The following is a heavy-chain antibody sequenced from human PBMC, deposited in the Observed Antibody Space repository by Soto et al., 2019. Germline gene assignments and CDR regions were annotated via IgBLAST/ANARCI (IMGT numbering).Heavy chain of an antibody. D-gene: IGHD3-3*01. CDR3: ARERPSSDFWSGYSFGMDV. J-gene: IGHJ6*02. V-gene: IGHV3-48*03. Sequence: DVRLVESGGGLVQPAGSLRLSCAASGFTLTSYEMNWVRQAPGKGLEWVSYISSGGQTIYYADSVKGRFTISRDNAKNSLYLQMNSLRGEDAAVYYCARERPSSDFWSGYSFGMDVWGQGTTVTVSS. CDR1: GFTLTSYE. CDR2: ISSGGQTI.